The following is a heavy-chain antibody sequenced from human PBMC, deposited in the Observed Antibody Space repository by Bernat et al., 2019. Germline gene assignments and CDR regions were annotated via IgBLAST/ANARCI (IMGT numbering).Heavy chain of an antibody. CDR3: ARGMLWFGELDAFDI. CDR2: ISYDGSNK. J-gene: IGHJ3*02. D-gene: IGHD3-10*01. Sequence: QVQLVESGGGVVQPGRSLRLSCAASGFTFSSYAMHWVRQAPGKGLEWVAVISYDGSNKYYADSVKGRFTISRDNSKNTLYLQMNSLRAEDTAVYYCARGMLWFGELDAFDIWGQGQWSPSLQ. V-gene: IGHV3-30-3*01. CDR1: GFTFSSYA.